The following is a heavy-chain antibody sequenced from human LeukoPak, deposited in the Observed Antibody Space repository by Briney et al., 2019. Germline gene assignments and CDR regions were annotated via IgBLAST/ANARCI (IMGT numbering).Heavy chain of an antibody. Sequence: GRSLRLSCAASGFTFSSYGMHWVRQAPGKGLEWVAVISYDGSNKYYADSVKGRFTISRDNSKNTLYLQMNSLRAEDTAVYYCAKSEDTAMVTDYWGQGTLVTVSS. CDR2: ISYDGSNK. CDR1: GFTFSSYG. D-gene: IGHD5-18*01. V-gene: IGHV3-30*18. CDR3: AKSEDTAMVTDY. J-gene: IGHJ4*02.